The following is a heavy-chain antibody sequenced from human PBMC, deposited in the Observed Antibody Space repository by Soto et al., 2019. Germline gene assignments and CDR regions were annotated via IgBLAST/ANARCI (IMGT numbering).Heavy chain of an antibody. V-gene: IGHV4-39*01. J-gene: IGHJ4*02. D-gene: IGHD3-10*01. Sequence: SETLSLTCTVSGGSIRSSTYYWVWIRQPPGKGLEWIGSIYYSGNTYYNPSLKSRVTISVDTSKNQFSLKLSSVTAADTAVYYCARSYYYDSGSYYTGFDYWGQGTMVTVYS. CDR1: GGSIRSSTYY. CDR3: ARSYYYDSGSYYTGFDY. CDR2: IYYSGNT.